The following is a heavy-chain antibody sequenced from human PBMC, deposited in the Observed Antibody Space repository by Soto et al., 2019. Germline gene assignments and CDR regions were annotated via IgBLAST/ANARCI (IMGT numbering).Heavy chain of an antibody. Sequence: QVQLVQSGAEVKKPGASVKVSCKASGYTFTSYDINWVRQATGQGLEWMGWMNPNSGNTGYAQKFQGRVTMTRNTSIRTAYMELSSLRSEDTAVYYCARAGITIFGVVIDAFDIWGQGTMVTVSS. J-gene: IGHJ3*02. D-gene: IGHD3-3*01. V-gene: IGHV1-8*01. CDR1: GYTFTSYD. CDR2: MNPNSGNT. CDR3: ARAGITIFGVVIDAFDI.